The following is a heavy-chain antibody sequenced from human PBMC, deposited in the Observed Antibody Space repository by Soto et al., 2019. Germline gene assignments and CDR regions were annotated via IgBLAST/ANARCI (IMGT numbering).Heavy chain of an antibody. V-gene: IGHV4-59*08. D-gene: IGHD3-10*01. CDR1: GGSISSYY. CDR3: ASMGYHYGSGSYPLDY. Sequence: QVQLQESGPGLVKPSETLSLTCTVSGGSISSYYWTWIRQAPGKGLERIVFMYNSGSTHYNPSLKSRVTISLDTSKNQCSLNLRSVTAADTAVYYCASMGYHYGSGSYPLDYWGQGTLVTVSS. J-gene: IGHJ4*02. CDR2: MYNSGST.